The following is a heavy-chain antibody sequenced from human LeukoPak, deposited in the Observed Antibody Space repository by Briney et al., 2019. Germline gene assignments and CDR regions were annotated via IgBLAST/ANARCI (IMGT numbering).Heavy chain of an antibody. J-gene: IGHJ6*02. V-gene: IGHV3-21*01. CDR1: GFSFSTYR. CDR3: ARGPYGMDV. CDR2: ISTGSTYV. Sequence: GGSLRLSCAASGFSFSTYRMHWVRQAPGEGLEWVSSISTGSTYVYYADSVKGRFTISRDKTKNSLYLQMNTLRAEDTAVYYCARGPYGMDVWGQGTTVTVSS.